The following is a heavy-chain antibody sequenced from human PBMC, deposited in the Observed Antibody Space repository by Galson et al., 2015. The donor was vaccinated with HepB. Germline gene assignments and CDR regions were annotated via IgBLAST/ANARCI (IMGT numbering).Heavy chain of an antibody. CDR3: ARDGAGAPYDFWSGYYTEGGWNYYDY. V-gene: IGHV3-7*01. D-gene: IGHD3-3*01. J-gene: IGHJ4*02. CDR1: GFTFSSYW. CDR2: IEQDGSEK. Sequence: SLRLSCAASGFTFSSYWMSWVRQAPGKGLEWVANIEQDGSEKYYVDSVKGRFTISRDNAKNSLYLQMNSLRAEDTAVYYCARDGAGAPYDFWSGYYTEGGWNYYDYWGQGTLVTVSS.